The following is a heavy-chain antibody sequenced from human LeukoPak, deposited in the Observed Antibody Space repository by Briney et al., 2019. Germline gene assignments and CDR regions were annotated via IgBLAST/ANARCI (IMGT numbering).Heavy chain of an antibody. Sequence: GGSLRLSCAASGFTFSSYAMTWVRQAPGKGLEWVSSIRGSGDRTYDADSVKGRFTISRDNSKNTLYLQMNSLGAEDTAVYYCAKKRGTTSSYGMDVWGQGTTVTVSS. V-gene: IGHV3-23*01. J-gene: IGHJ6*02. D-gene: IGHD2-2*01. CDR3: AKKRGTTSSYGMDV. CDR1: GFTFSSYA. CDR2: IRGSGDRT.